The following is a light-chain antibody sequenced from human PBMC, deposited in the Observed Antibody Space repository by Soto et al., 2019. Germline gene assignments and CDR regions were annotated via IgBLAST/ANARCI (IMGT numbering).Light chain of an antibody. J-gene: IGKJ1*01. CDR2: GAS. V-gene: IGKV3-20*01. Sequence: ELVLTQSPGTLSLSPGERATLACRASQRVSSNYLAWYQQKPCQAPRLLIFGASSSATGIPDRFSGSGSGTDFASTITILEPEDFAVYFCLRYSSSQWTFGQGDTVAIK. CDR3: LRYSSSQWT. CDR1: QRVSSNY.